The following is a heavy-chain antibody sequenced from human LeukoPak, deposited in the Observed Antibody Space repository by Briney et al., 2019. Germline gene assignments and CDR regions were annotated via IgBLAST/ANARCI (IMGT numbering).Heavy chain of an antibody. CDR2: ITGSDDNT. CDR1: GFTFSSYA. CDR3: AKALIYSSGWFDA. V-gene: IGHV3-23*01. J-gene: IGHJ5*02. Sequence: GGSLRLSCAASGFTFSSYAMSWVRQAPGKGLEWVSFITGSDDNTYYADSVKGRFTISRDNSKNTLSLQMNSLRAEDTAVYYCAKALIYSSGWFDAWGQGTLVTVSS. D-gene: IGHD6-19*01.